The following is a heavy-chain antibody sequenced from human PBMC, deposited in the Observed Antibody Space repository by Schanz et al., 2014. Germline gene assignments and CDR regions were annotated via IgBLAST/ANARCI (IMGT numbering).Heavy chain of an antibody. CDR1: GGTFSSYT. CDR3: ARGYGDSPTDF. Sequence: QLQLVQSGAEVKKPGSSVKVSCKLSGGTFSSYTISWMRQAPGQGLEWMGYINSSGGGTSYAQKFQDRLTMTRDASTSTVYMELGSLRSEYAAVYYCARGYGDSPTDFWGQGTLVTVSS. CDR2: INSSGGGT. V-gene: IGHV1-46*01. D-gene: IGHD4-17*01. J-gene: IGHJ4*02.